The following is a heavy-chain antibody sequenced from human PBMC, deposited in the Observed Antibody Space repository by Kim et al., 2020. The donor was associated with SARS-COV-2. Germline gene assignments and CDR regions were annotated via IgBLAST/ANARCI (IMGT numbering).Heavy chain of an antibody. CDR3: AGQGIPADASLYFDYYLDV. CDR1: EYSFSDYW. J-gene: IGHJ6*03. Sequence: GESLKISCKASEYSFSDYWIVWVRQMPGKGLEWVGIIYPGDSDTRYSPSFQGRGTISADKSITTAYLQWSSLKASDTALYYCAGQGIPADASLYFDYYLDVWGKGTTVTVS. CDR2: IYPGDSDT. V-gene: IGHV5-51*01. D-gene: IGHD6-13*01.